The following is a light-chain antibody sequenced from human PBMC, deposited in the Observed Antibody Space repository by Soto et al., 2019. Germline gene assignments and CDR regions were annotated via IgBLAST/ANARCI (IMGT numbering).Light chain of an antibody. CDR2: ATS. J-gene: IGKJ4*01. V-gene: IGKV1-39*01. Sequence: DIQITQSPSSLSASVGDRVTITCRASQSISTYLIWYQQKPGKAPKLLIYATSTLQSGVPSRFSGSGSGTDFTLAISSLQPEDFATYYCQQSSSTPQTFGGGTKVDIK. CDR1: QSISTY. CDR3: QQSSSTPQT.